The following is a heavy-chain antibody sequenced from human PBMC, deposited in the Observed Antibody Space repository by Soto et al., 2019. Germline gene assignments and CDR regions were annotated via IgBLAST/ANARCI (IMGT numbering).Heavy chain of an antibody. CDR3: ARVLASGAAYYYGMDV. Sequence: GGSLRLSCAASGFTFSSYAMHWVRQAPGKGLEWVAVISYDGSNKYYADSVKGRFTISRDNAKNTLYLQMNSLRAEDTAVYYCARVLASGAAYYYGMDVWGQGTTVTVSS. CDR1: GFTFSSYA. D-gene: IGHD2-15*01. V-gene: IGHV3-30-3*01. CDR2: ISYDGSNK. J-gene: IGHJ6*02.